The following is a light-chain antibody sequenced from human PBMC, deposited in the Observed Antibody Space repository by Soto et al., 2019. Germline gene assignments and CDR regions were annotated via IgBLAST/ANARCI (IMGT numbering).Light chain of an antibody. V-gene: IGKV1-12*01. Sequence: DIQMTQSPSSVSASVGDRVTITCRASQDISSSLAWYQRTPGTAPKLLIYAASSLQSGVPSRFSGSGSGTDFTLTISSPQPEDFATYYCQQGNSFPLTFGGGTKVELK. CDR1: QDISSS. CDR2: AAS. J-gene: IGKJ4*01. CDR3: QQGNSFPLT.